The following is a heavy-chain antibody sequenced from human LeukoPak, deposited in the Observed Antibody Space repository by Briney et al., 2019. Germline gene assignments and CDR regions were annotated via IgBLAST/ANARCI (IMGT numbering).Heavy chain of an antibody. J-gene: IGHJ5*02. V-gene: IGHV4-34*01. Sequence: SETLSPTCSVYGDSFSGYYWSWIRQAPGKGLEWIGEVNHSGSIKYNPSLKSRVTISVHTSKNQFSLKLNSVTAADTAVYYCARGGRGVPAARLSKLENWFDPWGQGTLVTVSS. CDR3: ARGGRGVPAARLSKLENWFDP. D-gene: IGHD2-2*01. CDR1: GDSFSGYY. CDR2: VNHSGSI.